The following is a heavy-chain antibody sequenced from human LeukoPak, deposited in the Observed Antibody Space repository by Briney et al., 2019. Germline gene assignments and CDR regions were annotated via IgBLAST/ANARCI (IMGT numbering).Heavy chain of an antibody. D-gene: IGHD2-2*01. CDR1: GYTFTGYY. V-gene: IGHV1-2*02. CDR2: INPNSGGT. J-gene: IGHJ6*03. CDR3: ARGIVVALYYYYMDV. Sequence: EASVKVSCKASGYTFTGYYMHWVRQAPGQGLEWMGWINPNSGGTNYAQKFQGRVTMTRDTSISTAYMELSRLRSDDTAVYYCARGIVVALYYYYMDVWGKGTTVTVSS.